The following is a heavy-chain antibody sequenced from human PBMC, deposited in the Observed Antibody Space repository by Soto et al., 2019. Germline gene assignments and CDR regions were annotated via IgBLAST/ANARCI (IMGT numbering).Heavy chain of an antibody. CDR3: AGNEASGSFDY. V-gene: IGHV4-59*01. CDR2: IYYSGST. J-gene: IGHJ4*02. D-gene: IGHD1-1*01. CDR1: GGSISSYY. Sequence: QVQLQESGPGLVKPSETLSLTCTVFGGSISSYYWSWIRQPPGKGLEWIGYIYYSGSTNYNPSLKSRVTISVDTSKNQFSLKLSSVTAADTAVYYCAGNEASGSFDYWGQGTLVTVSS.